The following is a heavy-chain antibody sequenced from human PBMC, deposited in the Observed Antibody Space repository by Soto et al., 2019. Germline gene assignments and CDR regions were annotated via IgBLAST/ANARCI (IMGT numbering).Heavy chain of an antibody. Sequence: PSETLSLTCTVSGGSVSSGSYYWSWIRQPPGKGLEWIGYIYYSGSTNYNPSLKSRVTISVDTSKNQFSLKLSSVTAADTAVYYCARATTFGRGYSYGFSLDSWGQGSLVTVS. D-gene: IGHD5-18*01. CDR1: GGSVSSGSYY. CDR3: ARATTFGRGYSYGFSLDS. J-gene: IGHJ4*02. V-gene: IGHV4-61*01. CDR2: IYYSGST.